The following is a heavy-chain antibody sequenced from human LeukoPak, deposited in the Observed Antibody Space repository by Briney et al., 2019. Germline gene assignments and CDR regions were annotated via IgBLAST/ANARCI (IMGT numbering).Heavy chain of an antibody. CDR2: ISSSSSYI. CDR3: VREGMGRRAFDI. Sequence: PGGSLRLSCAASGFTFSTYSMNWVRQAPGKGLEWVSSISSSSSYIYYADSVKGRFTISRDNAKNSLYLQMSSLRAGDTAVYYCVREGMGRRAFDIWGQGTMVTVSS. J-gene: IGHJ3*02. V-gene: IGHV3-21*01. CDR1: GFTFSTYS. D-gene: IGHD3-10*01.